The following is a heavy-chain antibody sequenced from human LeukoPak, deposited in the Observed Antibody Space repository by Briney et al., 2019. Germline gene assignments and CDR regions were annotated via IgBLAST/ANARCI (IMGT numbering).Heavy chain of an antibody. CDR1: GGSFSGYY. CDR2: INHSGST. V-gene: IGHV4-34*01. Sequence: PSETLSLTCAVYGGSFSGYYWSWIRQPPGKGLEWIGEINHSGSTNYNPSLKSRVTISVDTSKNQFSLKLSSVTAADTAVYYCARVYTGYGSGSYLPTPILAFDYWGQGTLVTVSS. J-gene: IGHJ4*02. CDR3: ARVYTGYGSGSYLPTPILAFDY. D-gene: IGHD3-10*01.